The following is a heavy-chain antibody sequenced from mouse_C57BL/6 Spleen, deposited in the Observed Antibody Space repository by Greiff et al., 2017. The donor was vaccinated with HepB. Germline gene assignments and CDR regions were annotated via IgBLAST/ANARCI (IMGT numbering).Heavy chain of an antibody. Sequence: QVQLQQPGAELVKPGASVKLSCKASGYNFTSSWMHWVKQRPGQGLEWIGMIHPNSGSANYNEKFKSKATLTVDKSSSTAYMQLSSLTSEDSAVYYCARIYDGYYNAYWGQGTLVTVSA. CDR3: ARIYDGYYNAY. CDR1: GYNFTSSW. CDR2: IHPNSGSA. D-gene: IGHD2-3*01. V-gene: IGHV1-64*01. J-gene: IGHJ3*01.